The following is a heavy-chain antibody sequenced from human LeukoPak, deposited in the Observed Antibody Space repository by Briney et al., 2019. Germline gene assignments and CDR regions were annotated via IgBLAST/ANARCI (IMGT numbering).Heavy chain of an antibody. CDR1: GYSFTSYW. Sequence: GESLKISCKGSGYSFTSYWIGWVRQMPGKGLEWMGIIYPGDSDTRYSPSFQGQVTISADKSISTAYLQWSSLKASDTAMYYCARRFHYDSSGYYYGAPFDYWGQGTLVTVSS. CDR2: IYPGDSDT. D-gene: IGHD3-22*01. CDR3: ARRFHYDSSGYYYGAPFDY. J-gene: IGHJ4*02. V-gene: IGHV5-51*01.